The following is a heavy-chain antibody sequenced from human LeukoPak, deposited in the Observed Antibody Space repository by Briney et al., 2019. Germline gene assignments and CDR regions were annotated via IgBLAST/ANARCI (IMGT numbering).Heavy chain of an antibody. CDR1: GYSFTSYW. CDR2: IYPGDSDT. Sequence: GESLKISCKGSGYSFTSYWIGCVRQMPGKGLEWMGIIYPGDSDTRYSPSFQVQVTISADKSISTAYLQWSSLKASDTAMYYCARLPAVTTEPFDYWGQGTLVTVSS. J-gene: IGHJ4*02. CDR3: ARLPAVTTEPFDY. V-gene: IGHV5-51*01. D-gene: IGHD4-17*01.